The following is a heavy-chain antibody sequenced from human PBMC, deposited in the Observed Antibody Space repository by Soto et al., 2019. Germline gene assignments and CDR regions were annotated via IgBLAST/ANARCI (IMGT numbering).Heavy chain of an antibody. CDR1: GFPVSRQG. V-gene: IGHV3-30*18. Sequence: AAPGFPVSRQGMHYVPPAPGKGVEWVAVISYDGSNKYYADSVKGRFTISRDNSKNTLYLQMNSLRAEDTAVYYCAKDTALRYFDWLSGGPLFDYWGKGTLVTVSS. CDR3: AKDTALRYFDWLSGGPLFDY. D-gene: IGHD3-9*01. CDR2: ISYDGSNK. J-gene: IGHJ4*02.